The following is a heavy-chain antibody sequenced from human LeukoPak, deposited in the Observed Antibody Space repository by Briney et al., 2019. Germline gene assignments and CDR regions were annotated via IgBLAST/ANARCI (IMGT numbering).Heavy chain of an antibody. D-gene: IGHD3-22*01. CDR3: AREGPGYYDSSGYSNAFDI. J-gene: IGHJ3*02. V-gene: IGHV3-74*01. CDR2: INSDGSST. CDR1: GFTFSSYW. Sequence: GGSLRLSCAASGFTFSSYWMHWVRQAPGKWLVWVSRINSDGSSTSYADSVKGRFTISRDNAKNTLYLQMNSLRAEDTAVYYCAREGPGYYDSSGYSNAFDIWGQGTMVTVSS.